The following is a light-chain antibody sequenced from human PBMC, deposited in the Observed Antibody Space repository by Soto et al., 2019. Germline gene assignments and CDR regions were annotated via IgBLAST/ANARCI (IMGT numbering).Light chain of an antibody. CDR3: LQHNSYPLLT. CDR1: QGIRHD. CDR2: AAS. J-gene: IGKJ4*01. V-gene: IGKV1-17*01. Sequence: DIQMTQSPSSLSASVADRVTITCRASQGIRHDLGWYQQKPGKAPKRLIYAASSLQSGVPSRFSGSGSGTEFTLTIICLQPEDFATYYCLQHNSYPLLTFGGGTKVEIK.